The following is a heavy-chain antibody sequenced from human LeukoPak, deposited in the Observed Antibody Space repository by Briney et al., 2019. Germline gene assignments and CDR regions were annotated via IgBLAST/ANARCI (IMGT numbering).Heavy chain of an antibody. CDR3: ARAETYYDFWSGNPLYYYGMDV. CDR1: GGSISSYY. D-gene: IGHD3-3*01. V-gene: IGHV4-59*01. CDR2: IYYSGST. Sequence: SETLSLTCTVSGGSISSYYWSWLRQPPGKGLEWIGYIYYSGSTNYNPSLKSRVTISVDTSKNQFSLKLSSVTAADTAVYYCARAETYYDFWSGNPLYYYGMDVWGQGTTVTVSS. J-gene: IGHJ6*02.